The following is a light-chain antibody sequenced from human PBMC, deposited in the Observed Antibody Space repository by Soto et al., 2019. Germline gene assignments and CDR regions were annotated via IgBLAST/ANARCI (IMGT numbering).Light chain of an antibody. CDR2: DVN. J-gene: IGLJ2*01. CDR1: TSDADNYKY. CDR3: SSDASDRRG. Sequence: QSALTQPASVSGSPGQSIPISCTGATSDADNYKYFSWYQQHPGKAPKLIIYDVNNRPSGVSYRFSASKSGNTASLTISGLQAEDEADYYCSSDASDRRGFGGGTKVTVL. V-gene: IGLV2-14*01.